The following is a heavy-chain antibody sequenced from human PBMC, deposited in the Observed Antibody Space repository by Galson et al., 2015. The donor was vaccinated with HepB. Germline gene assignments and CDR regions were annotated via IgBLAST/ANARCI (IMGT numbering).Heavy chain of an antibody. V-gene: IGHV3-7*01. CDR3: AGVKRRTVAGPDF. CDR1: GFTFSSHL. J-gene: IGHJ4*02. D-gene: IGHD6-19*01. CDR2: INEDGSTK. Sequence: SLRLSCAASGFTFSSHLMGWVRQAPGKGLEWLANINEDGSTKNYVDSMRGRFTISRDNAKSSLYLQMNSLRDEDTAVYYCAGVKRRTVAGPDFWGQGTLVTVSS.